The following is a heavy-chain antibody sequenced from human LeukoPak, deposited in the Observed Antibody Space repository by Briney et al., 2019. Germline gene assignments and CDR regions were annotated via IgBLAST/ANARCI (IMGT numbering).Heavy chain of an antibody. CDR3: ARRTPVAGVNWFDP. CDR2: IYPGDSDT. D-gene: IGHD4-23*01. Sequence: GESLKISCKGSGYSFTTYRIGWVRQMPGTGLEWVEIIYPGDSDTSYSPSFQGQVTISADKSISTAYLQWSSLKASDTAMYYCARRTPVAGVNWFDPWGQGTLVTVSS. V-gene: IGHV5-51*01. J-gene: IGHJ5*02. CDR1: GYSFTTYR.